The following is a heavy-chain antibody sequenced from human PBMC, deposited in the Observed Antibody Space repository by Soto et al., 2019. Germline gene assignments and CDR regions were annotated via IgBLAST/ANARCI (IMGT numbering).Heavy chain of an antibody. J-gene: IGHJ4*02. V-gene: IGHV4-31*02. Sequence: SATLSLTCTVSGGSLKRGGYYWSWIRQHPGRGLEWIGYIYYTGRTYYNPSLESRVTFSVDTSKNQFSLKLSSVTAADTAVYYCAGGTDGKKVAYWGQGALVTVS. CDR2: IYYTGRT. D-gene: IGHD5-12*01. CDR1: GGSLKRGGYY. CDR3: AGGTDGKKVAY.